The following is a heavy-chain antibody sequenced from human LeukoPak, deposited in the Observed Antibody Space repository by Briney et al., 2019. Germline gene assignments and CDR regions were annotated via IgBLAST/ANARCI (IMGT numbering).Heavy chain of an antibody. D-gene: IGHD6-19*01. J-gene: IGHJ4*02. Sequence: GESLKISCKGSGYTFNNYWIGWVRQMPGKGLEWMGTIYPDDSDVRYSPSFQGQVTMSADKSITTAYLQWSSLKASDTALYYCAKLTTGWSFDFWGQGTLVTVSS. CDR2: IYPDDSDV. CDR3: AKLTTGWSFDF. V-gene: IGHV5-51*01. CDR1: GYTFNNYW.